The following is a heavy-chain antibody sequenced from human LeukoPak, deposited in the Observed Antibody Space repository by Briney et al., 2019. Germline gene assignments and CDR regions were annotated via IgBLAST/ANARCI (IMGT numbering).Heavy chain of an antibody. CDR1: GGTFSSCA. CDR3: ASRYCSSGSCYGTYFDY. D-gene: IGHD2-15*01. J-gene: IGHJ4*02. CDR2: IIPIFGTA. V-gene: IGHV1-69*06. Sequence: GASVKVSCKASGGTFSSCAISWVRQAPGQGLEWMGGIIPIFGTANYAQKFQGRVTITADKSTSTAYMELSSLRSEDTAVYYCASRYCSSGSCYGTYFDYWGQGTLVTVSS.